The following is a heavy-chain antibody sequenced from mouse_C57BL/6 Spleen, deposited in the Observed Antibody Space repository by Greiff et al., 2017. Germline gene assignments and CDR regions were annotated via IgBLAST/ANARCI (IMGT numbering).Heavy chain of an antibody. CDR2: IYPRGGNT. CDR3: ARKRDWDGDYAMDY. Sequence: VQLQQSGAELARPGASVKLSCKASGYTFTSSGISWVKQRTGQGLEWIGEIYPRGGNTYYNEKFKGKATLTADKSSSTAYMELRSLTSEDSAVYFCARKRDWDGDYAMDYWGQGTSVTVSS. V-gene: IGHV1-81*01. CDR1: GYTFTSSG. J-gene: IGHJ4*01. D-gene: IGHD4-1*01.